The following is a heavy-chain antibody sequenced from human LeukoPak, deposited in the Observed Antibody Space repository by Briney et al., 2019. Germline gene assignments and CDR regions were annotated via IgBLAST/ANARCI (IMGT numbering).Heavy chain of an antibody. J-gene: IGHJ4*02. V-gene: IGHV3-53*01. CDR1: GFTVSSNY. CDR3: ARDRPYSGYDY. D-gene: IGHD5-12*01. CDR2: MYSGGST. Sequence: GGSLRLSCAASGFTVSSNYMSWVRQAPGKGLEWVSVMYSGGSTYYADSVKGRFTISRDNSKNTLYLQMNSLRAEDTAVYYCARDRPYSGYDYWGQGTLVTVSS.